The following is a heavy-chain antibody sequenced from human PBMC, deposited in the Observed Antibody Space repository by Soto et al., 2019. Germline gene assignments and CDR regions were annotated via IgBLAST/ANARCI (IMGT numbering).Heavy chain of an antibody. CDR1: GGSISSSSYY. CDR2: IYYSGST. V-gene: IGHV4-39*01. D-gene: IGHD3-3*01. CDR3: ARTYYDFWSGNNWFDP. Sequence: SETLSLTCTVSGGSISSSSYYWGWIRQPPGKGLEWIGSIYYSGSTYYNPSLKSRVTISVDTSKNQFSLKLSSVTAADTAVYYCARTYYDFWSGNNWFDPWGQGTLVTSPQ. J-gene: IGHJ5*02.